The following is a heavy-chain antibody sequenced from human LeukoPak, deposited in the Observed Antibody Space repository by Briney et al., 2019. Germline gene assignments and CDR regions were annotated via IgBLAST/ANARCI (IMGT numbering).Heavy chain of an antibody. CDR1: GDSFSSAAFS. D-gene: IGHD5-24*01. Sequence: SETLSLTCTASGDSFSSAAFSWGWIRQPPGKGLEWIGSIYDTGKSFSNPSLKSRLSISLDMSKNHFSLRLTSVTAADTAVYYCARTGDGYNYYNYYYMDVWGKGTTVTVTS. CDR2: IYDTGKS. J-gene: IGHJ6*03. CDR3: ARTGDGYNYYNYYYMDV. V-gene: IGHV4-30-4*07.